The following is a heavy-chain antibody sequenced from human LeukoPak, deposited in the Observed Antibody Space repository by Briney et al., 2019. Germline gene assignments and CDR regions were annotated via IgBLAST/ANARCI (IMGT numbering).Heavy chain of an antibody. CDR3: ARGYGDYVWYFDL. D-gene: IGHD4-17*01. V-gene: IGHV1-3*01. J-gene: IGHJ2*01. Sequence: ASVKVSCKASGYTFTSYAMHWVRQAPGQRLEWMGWINAGNGDTKYSQKFQGRVTITRDTSASTAYVELSSLRSEDTAVHYCARGYGDYVWYFDLWGRGTLVTVSS. CDR2: INAGNGDT. CDR1: GYTFTSYA.